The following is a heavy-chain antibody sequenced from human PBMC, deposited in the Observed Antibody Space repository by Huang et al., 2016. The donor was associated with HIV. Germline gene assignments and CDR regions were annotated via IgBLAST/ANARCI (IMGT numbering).Heavy chain of an antibody. CDR3: VRDSSSGLQLRY. V-gene: IGHV3-48*01. CDR2: ISKTSSDT. CDR1: GYTFSTYS. J-gene: IGHJ4*02. Sequence: EVQLVESGGGLAQPGGSLRLLCVASGYTFSTYSMNLVRQAPGKGLELVSDISKTSSDTSYAEAVKVRFTVSRDNVKNSLYLQMNRLRGEDTAMYYCVRDSSSGLQLRYWGQGALVIVS. D-gene: IGHD3-22*01.